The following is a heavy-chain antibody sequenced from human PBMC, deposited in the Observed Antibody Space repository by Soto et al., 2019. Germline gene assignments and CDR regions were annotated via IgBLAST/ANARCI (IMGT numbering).Heavy chain of an antibody. J-gene: IGHJ6*02. Sequence: GASVKVSCKASGYTFTGYYMHWLRQAPGQGLEWMGWINPNSGGTNYAQKFQGRVTTTRDTSISTAYMELSRLRSDDTAVYYCARDRVVVVPAAMNYYYYGMDVWGQGTTVTVSS. CDR1: GYTFTGYY. CDR2: INPNSGGT. V-gene: IGHV1-2*02. D-gene: IGHD2-2*01. CDR3: ARDRVVVVPAAMNYYYYGMDV.